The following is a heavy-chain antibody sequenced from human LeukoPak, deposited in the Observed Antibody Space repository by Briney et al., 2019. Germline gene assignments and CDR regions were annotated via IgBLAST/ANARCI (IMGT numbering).Heavy chain of an antibody. D-gene: IGHD5-12*01. CDR1: GGTFSSYA. J-gene: IGHJ4*02. V-gene: IGHV1-69*13. CDR2: IIPIFGTA. CDR3: ATRGYSGYGDFDY. Sequence: SVKVSCKASGGTFSSYAISWVRQAPGQGLEWMGGIIPIFGTANYAQKFQGRVTITADESTSTAYMELSSLRSEDTAVYYCATRGYSGYGDFDYWGQGTLVTVSS.